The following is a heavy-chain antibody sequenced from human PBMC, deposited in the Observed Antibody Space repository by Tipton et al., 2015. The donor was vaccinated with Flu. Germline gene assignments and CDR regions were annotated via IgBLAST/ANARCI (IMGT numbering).Heavy chain of an antibody. J-gene: IGHJ2*01. Sequence: TLSLTCTVSGGSISSYYWSWIRQPAGKGLEWIGRIYTSGCTNYNPSLKSRVTMSVDTSKNQFSLKLSSVTAADTAVYYCARDRGYDILTGRPHWYFDLWGRGTLVTVSS. V-gene: IGHV4-4*07. D-gene: IGHD3-9*01. CDR1: GGSISSYY. CDR3: ARDRGYDILTGRPHWYFDL. CDR2: IYTSGCT.